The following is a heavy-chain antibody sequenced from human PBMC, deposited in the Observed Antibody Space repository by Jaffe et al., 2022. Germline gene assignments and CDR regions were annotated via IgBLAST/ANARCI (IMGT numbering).Heavy chain of an antibody. D-gene: IGHD2-15*01. CDR2: IYHSGST. J-gene: IGHJ5*02. CDR3: ARDGTKEPPPRGYCSGGSCYGGAFFDP. CDR1: GYSISSGYY. Sequence: QVQLQESGPGLVKPSETLSLTCAVSGYSISSGYYWGWIRQPPGKGLEWIGSIYHSGSTYYNPSLKSRVTISVDTSKNQFSLKLSSVTAADTAVYYCARDGTKEPPPRGYCSGGSCYGGAFFDPWGQGTLVTVSS. V-gene: IGHV4-38-2*02.